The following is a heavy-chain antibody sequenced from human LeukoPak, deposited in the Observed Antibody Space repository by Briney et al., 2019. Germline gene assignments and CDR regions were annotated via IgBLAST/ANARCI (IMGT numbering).Heavy chain of an antibody. J-gene: IGHJ2*01. Sequence: GASVKVSCKASGYTFTSYGISWVRQAPGQGLEWMGWISAYNGNTNYAQKLQGRVTMTTDTSTSTAYMELRSLRSDDTAVYYCARVFVFRRFQGYFDLWGRGTLVTVSS. V-gene: IGHV1-18*01. CDR1: GYTFTSYG. CDR2: ISAYNGNT. D-gene: IGHD3-3*01. CDR3: ARVFVFRRFQGYFDL.